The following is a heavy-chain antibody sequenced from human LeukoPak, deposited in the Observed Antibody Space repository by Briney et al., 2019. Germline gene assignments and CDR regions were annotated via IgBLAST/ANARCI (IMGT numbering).Heavy chain of an antibody. CDR3: AREFWSGYQIYFDY. Sequence: PSETLSLTCAVYGGSFSGYYWSWIRQPPGKGLEWIGEINHSGSTNYNPSLKSRVTISVDTSKNQFSLKLSSVTAADTAVYYCAREFWSGYQIYFDYWGQGTLVTVSS. CDR1: GGSFSGYY. D-gene: IGHD3-3*01. J-gene: IGHJ4*02. V-gene: IGHV4-34*01. CDR2: INHSGST.